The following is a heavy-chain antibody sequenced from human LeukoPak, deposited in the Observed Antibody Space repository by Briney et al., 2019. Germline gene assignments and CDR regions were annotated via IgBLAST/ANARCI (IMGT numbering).Heavy chain of an antibody. V-gene: IGHV4-59*01. CDR2: IYYSGST. J-gene: IGHJ4*02. CDR1: GASISSYY. CDR3: ARVQGYRAGYNHPFDY. D-gene: IGHD5-24*01. Sequence: PSETLSLTCTVSGASISSYYWSWIRQPPGKGLEWIGYIYYSGSTNYNPSLKSRVTISVDTSKNQFSLKLSSVTAADTAVYYCARVQGYRAGYNHPFDYWGQGTLVTVSS.